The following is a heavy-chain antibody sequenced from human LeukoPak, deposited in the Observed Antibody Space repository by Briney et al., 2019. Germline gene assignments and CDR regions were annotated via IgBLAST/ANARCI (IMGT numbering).Heavy chain of an antibody. D-gene: IGHD1-26*01. V-gene: IGHV3-23*01. CDR2: ISTGGGST. J-gene: IGHJ4*02. Sequence: GGSLRLSCEASGFTFNSYAVSWVRQAPGKGLECVSLISTGGGSTYYADSVKGRFTISRDNSKNILYLQMNTLRAEDTAVYYCAKGLLYSGSYYGDNFDFWGQGTLVTVSS. CDR1: GFTFNSYA. CDR3: AKGLLYSGSYYGDNFDF.